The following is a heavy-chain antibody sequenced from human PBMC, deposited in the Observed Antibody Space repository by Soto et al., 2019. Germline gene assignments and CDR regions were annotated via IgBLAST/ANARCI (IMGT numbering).Heavy chain of an antibody. CDR1: EFTVSSNY. J-gene: IGHJ6*02. Sequence: EVQLVESGGGLIQPGGSLRVSCAASEFTVSSNYMTWVRQAPGKGLEWVSVSDTAGRANYAESVKGGFTNSRDNSKNTLYLQMNSLRVEYTAVYYCARGATYYDFWSGHYTSYTYYGVDVWGQGTTVTVS. D-gene: IGHD3-3*01. CDR2: SDTAGRA. V-gene: IGHV3-53*01. CDR3: ARGATYYDFWSGHYTSYTYYGVDV.